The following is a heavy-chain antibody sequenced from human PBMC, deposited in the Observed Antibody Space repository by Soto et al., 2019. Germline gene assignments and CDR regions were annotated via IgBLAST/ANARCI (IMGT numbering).Heavy chain of an antibody. CDR2: ISAHNGNT. D-gene: IGHD1-1*01. V-gene: IGHV1-18*01. J-gene: IGHJ4*02. CDR3: ARGRYGDY. CDR1: GYAFTTYG. Sequence: QVPLVQSGAEVKQPGASVKVSCKGSGYAFTTYGITWVRQAPGQGLEWMGWISAHNGNTNYAQKLQGRVTVTRDTSTSTAYIELRSLRSDDTAVYYCARGRYGDYWGQGALVTVSS.